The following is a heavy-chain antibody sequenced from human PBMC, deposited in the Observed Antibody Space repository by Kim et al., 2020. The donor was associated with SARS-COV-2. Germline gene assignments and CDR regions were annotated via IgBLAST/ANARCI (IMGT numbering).Heavy chain of an antibody. CDR2: ISSSGSYV. CDR3: ARVSCGDLSAHSFHF. J-gene: IGHJ1*01. V-gene: IGHV3-11*01. D-gene: IGHD3-10*01. CDR1: GFTFSDYY. Sequence: GGSLRLSCAASGFTFSDYYMTWVRQAPGKGLEWVSYISSSGSYVNYADSVKGRFTISRDNAKNSSYLQMSSLRDEDTALYYCARVSCGDLSAHSFHFWG.